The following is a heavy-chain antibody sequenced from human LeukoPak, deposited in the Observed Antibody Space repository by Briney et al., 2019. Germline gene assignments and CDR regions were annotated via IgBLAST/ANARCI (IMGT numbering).Heavy chain of an antibody. V-gene: IGHV4-4*07. D-gene: IGHD6-13*01. CDR3: ARVSPIPAAGSSYYFAMDV. CDR1: GGXISSYY. J-gene: IGHJ6*02. Sequence: PSETPSLTCTVSGGXISSYYCSWIRQPAAKGLEWIGRIYSSGSTTYNPSFKSRVTMSLDTSNNQLSLKLTSVTAADTAVYYCARVSPIPAAGSSYYFAMDVWGQGITVTVSS. CDR2: IYSSGST.